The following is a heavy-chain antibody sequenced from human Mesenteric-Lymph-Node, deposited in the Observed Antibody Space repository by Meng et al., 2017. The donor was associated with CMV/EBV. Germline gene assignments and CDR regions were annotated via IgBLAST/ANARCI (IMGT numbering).Heavy chain of an antibody. J-gene: IGHJ5*02. V-gene: IGHV3-7*01. CDR3: ARDGPAAAGFDP. CDR1: GFTFSTYW. Sequence: GESLKISCAASGFTFSTYWMTWVRQVPGKGLEWVASMKQDGSEINYVDSVKGRFTISRDNTKNSLYLQMNTLRAEDTAVYHCARDGPAAAGFDPWGQGTLVTVSS. CDR2: MKQDGSEI. D-gene: IGHD6-13*01.